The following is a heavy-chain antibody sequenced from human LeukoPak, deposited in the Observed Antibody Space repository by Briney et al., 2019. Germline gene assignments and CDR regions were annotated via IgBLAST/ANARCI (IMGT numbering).Heavy chain of an antibody. Sequence: GGSLRPSCAASGFTFSSYAMSWVRQAPGKGLEWVSSIVNSDGSTYYADSVKGRFTISRDNSKNTLYLQMNSLRAEDTAVYYCAKGPGGDYYFDYWGQGTLVTVSS. D-gene: IGHD2-21*02. V-gene: IGHV3-23*01. CDR1: GFTFSSYA. J-gene: IGHJ4*02. CDR2: IVNSDGST. CDR3: AKGPGGDYYFDY.